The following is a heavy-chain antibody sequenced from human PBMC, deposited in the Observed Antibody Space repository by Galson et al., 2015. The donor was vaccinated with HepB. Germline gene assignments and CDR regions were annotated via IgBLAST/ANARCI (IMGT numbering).Heavy chain of an antibody. CDR2: INTNTGNP. J-gene: IGHJ3*02. V-gene: IGHV7-4-1*02. CDR3: AREYRGDIVVVVAVDAFDI. Sequence: SVKVSCKASGYTFTSYAMNWVRQAPGQGLEWMGWINTNTGNPTYAQGFTGRFVFSLDTSVSTAYLQISSLKAEDTAVYYCAREYRGDIVVVVAVDAFDIWGQGTMVTVSS. CDR1: GYTFTSYA. D-gene: IGHD2-15*01.